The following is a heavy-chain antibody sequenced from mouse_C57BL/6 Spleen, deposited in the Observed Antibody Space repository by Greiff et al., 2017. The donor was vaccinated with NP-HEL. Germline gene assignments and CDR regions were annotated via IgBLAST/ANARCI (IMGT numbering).Heavy chain of an antibody. CDR2: IDPSDSYT. Sequence: QVQLQQSGAELVKPGASVKLSCKASGYTFTSYWMQWVKQRPGQGLEWIGEIDPSDSYTNYNQKFKGKATLTVDTSSSTAYMQLSSLTSEDSAVYYCARRDYDGRGGYYFDYWGQGTTLTVSS. CDR3: ARRDYDGRGGYYFDY. J-gene: IGHJ2*01. V-gene: IGHV1-50*01. D-gene: IGHD2-4*01. CDR1: GYTFTSYW.